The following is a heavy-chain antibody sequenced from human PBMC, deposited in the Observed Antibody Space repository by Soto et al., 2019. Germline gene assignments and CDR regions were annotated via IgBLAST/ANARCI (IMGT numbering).Heavy chain of an antibody. J-gene: IGHJ4*02. V-gene: IGHV4-4*02. CDR3: ARGPSYCSGGSCYSRVFDY. CDR2: IYHSGST. D-gene: IGHD2-15*01. CDR1: SGSISSSNW. Sequence: SETLSLTCAVSSGSISSSNWWSWVRQPPGKGLEWIGEIYHSGSTNYNPSLKSRVTISVDKSKNQFSLKLSSVTAADTAVYYCARGPSYCSGGSCYSRVFDYWGQGTLVTVS.